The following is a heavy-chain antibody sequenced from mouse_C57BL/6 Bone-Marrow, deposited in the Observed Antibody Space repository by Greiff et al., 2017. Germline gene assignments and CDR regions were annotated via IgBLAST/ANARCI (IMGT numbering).Heavy chain of an antibody. CDR2: IDPSDSET. CDR3: AREGAYRDYAMDY. V-gene: IGHV1-52*01. D-gene: IGHD3-1*01. Sequence: QVQLQQPGAELVRPGSSVKLSCKASGYTFTSYWMHWVKQRPIQGLEWIGNIDPSDSETHYNQKFKDKATLTVDKSSSTAYMQLSSLTSEDSAVYYCAREGAYRDYAMDYWGRGTSVTVSS. J-gene: IGHJ4*01. CDR1: GYTFTSYW.